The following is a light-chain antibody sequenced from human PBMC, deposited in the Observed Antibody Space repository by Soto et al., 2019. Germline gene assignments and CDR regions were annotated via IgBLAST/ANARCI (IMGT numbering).Light chain of an antibody. CDR3: QQYNNWPPS. J-gene: IGKJ4*01. CDR1: QSVSSN. V-gene: IGKV3-15*01. CDR2: GAS. Sequence: EIVMTQSPATLSVSPGERATLSCRASQSVSSNLAWYQQKPGQAPRLLIYGASTRATGIPARFSGSGSGTVFNLTISSLQSEDFAVYYCQQYNNWPPSFGGGTKVEIK.